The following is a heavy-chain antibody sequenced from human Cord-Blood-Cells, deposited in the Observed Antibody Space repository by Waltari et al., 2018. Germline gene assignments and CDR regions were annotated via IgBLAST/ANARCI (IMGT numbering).Heavy chain of an antibody. J-gene: IGHJ4*02. Sequence: QVQLQESGPGLVKPSQTLSLTCTVSGGSISSGGSYWSWIRQPPGKGREWIGYIYYSGSTYYNPSLKSRVTISVDTSKNQFSLKLSSVTAADTAVYYCARDRSDNYYGSGSYFGGYFDYWGQGTLVTVSS. CDR1: GGSISSGGSY. D-gene: IGHD3-10*01. CDR2: IYYSGST. V-gene: IGHV4-31*03. CDR3: ARDRSDNYYGSGSYFGGYFDY.